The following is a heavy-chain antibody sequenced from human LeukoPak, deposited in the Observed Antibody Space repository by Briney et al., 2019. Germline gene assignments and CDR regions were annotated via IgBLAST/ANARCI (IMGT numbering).Heavy chain of an antibody. Sequence: SETLSLTCTVSGCSISSYYLSWVRQPPGKGLEWIGYIYYSGSTNYNPSLKSRVTISVDTSKNQFSLKLSSVTAADTAVYYCAKILSKYSYGFDYWGQGTLLTVSS. CDR2: IYYSGST. J-gene: IGHJ4*02. D-gene: IGHD5-18*01. CDR1: GCSISSYY. CDR3: AKILSKYSYGFDY. V-gene: IGHV4-59*01.